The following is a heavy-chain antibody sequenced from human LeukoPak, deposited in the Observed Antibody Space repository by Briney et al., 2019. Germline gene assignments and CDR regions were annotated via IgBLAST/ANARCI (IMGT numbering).Heavy chain of an antibody. J-gene: IGHJ6*03. CDR2: IIPIFGTA. Sequence: SVKVSCKASGGTFSSYAISWVRQAPGQGLEWMGGIIPIFGTANYAQKFQGRVTITADESTSTAYMELSSLRSEDTAVYYCATERDYYYYMDVWGKGTTVTVSS. CDR3: ATERDYYYYMDV. CDR1: GGTFSSYA. V-gene: IGHV1-69*01.